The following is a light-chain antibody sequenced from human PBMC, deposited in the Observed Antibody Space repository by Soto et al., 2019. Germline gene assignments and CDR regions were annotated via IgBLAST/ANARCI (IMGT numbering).Light chain of an antibody. V-gene: IGLV4-69*01. CDR2: VNSDGSH. Sequence: QLVLTQSPSASASLGASVKLTCTLSRGHSRFGIAWHQQQPDKGPQYLMKVNSDGSHTKGDGIPDRFSGSSSGAEYYLTISSLQSEDEADYYCQTWGTGIRVFGGGTKVTVL. CDR3: QTWGTGIRV. CDR1: RGHSRFG. J-gene: IGLJ3*02.